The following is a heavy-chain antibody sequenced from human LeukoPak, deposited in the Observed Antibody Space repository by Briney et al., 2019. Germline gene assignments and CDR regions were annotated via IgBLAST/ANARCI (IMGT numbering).Heavy chain of an antibody. V-gene: IGHV3-7*03. J-gene: IGHJ4*02. CDR1: GFTFSSYW. CDR3: AREMVAEGGFDY. D-gene: IGHD2-15*01. Sequence: PGGSLRLSCAASGFTFSSYWMSWVRQAPGKGXXXXXNIKQDGSEKYYVDSVKGRFTISRDNAKNSLYLQMNSLRAEDTAVYYCAREMVAEGGFDYWGQGTLVTVSS. CDR2: IKQDGSEK.